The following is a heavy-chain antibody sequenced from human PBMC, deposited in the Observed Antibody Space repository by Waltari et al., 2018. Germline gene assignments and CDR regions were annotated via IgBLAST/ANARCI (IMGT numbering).Heavy chain of an antibody. CDR2: INQDGRDK. V-gene: IGHV3-7*01. CDR3: ARDVPNGYFDY. J-gene: IGHJ4*02. CDR1: GFTFKNYW. D-gene: IGHD1-1*01. Sequence: EVHLVQSGGGLIQPGGSLRLSCGVSGFTFKNYWMTWVRQAPGKGLEWLANINQDGRDKNYVDSVEGRFTISRDNAQNSVYLQMNSLRAEDTAVYYCARDVPNGYFDYWGSGTLVTVSS.